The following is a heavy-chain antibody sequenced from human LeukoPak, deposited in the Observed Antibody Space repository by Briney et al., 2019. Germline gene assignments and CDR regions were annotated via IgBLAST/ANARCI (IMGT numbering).Heavy chain of an antibody. CDR2: IYYSGST. J-gene: IGHJ5*02. V-gene: IGHV4-59*12. CDR3: ARGRTDYYDSSGYYYNWFDP. CDR1: GGSISSYY. D-gene: IGHD3-22*01. Sequence: SETLSLTCTVSGGSISSYYWSWIRQPPGKGLEWIGYIYYSGSTNYNPSLKSRVTISVDTSKNQFSLELSSVTAADTAVYYCARGRTDYYDSSGYYYNWFDPWGQGTLVTVSS.